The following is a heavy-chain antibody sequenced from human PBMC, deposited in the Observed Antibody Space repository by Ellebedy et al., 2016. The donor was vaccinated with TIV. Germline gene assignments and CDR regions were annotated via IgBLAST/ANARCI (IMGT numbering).Heavy chain of an antibody. D-gene: IGHD6-19*01. V-gene: IGHV1-18*04. J-gene: IGHJ4*02. Sequence: ASVKVSCXASGYTFAVFYIHWVRQAPGQGLEWMGWISARNGNTNYAQNFQGRVNMTTVTSTSTAYMELRSLRSDDTAVYYCARDSSRVQYSSGWYVTDYWGQGTLVTVSS. CDR3: ARDSSRVQYSSGWYVTDY. CDR2: ISARNGNT. CDR1: GYTFAVFY.